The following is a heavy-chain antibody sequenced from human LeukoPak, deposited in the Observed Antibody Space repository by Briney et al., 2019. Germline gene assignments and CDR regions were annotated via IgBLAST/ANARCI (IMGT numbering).Heavy chain of an antibody. CDR2: IFPSGGEI. V-gene: IGHV3-23*01. CDR3: AKDWSDTAQYYFDY. CDR1: GCTFSTFA. Sequence: GGSLRLSCAASGCTFSTFAMIWVRQPPGKGLEWVSSIFPSGGEINYAGSVRGRFTISRDNSTSTLSLQMNSLRAEDTAVYYCAKDWSDTAQYYFDYWGQGTLVTVSS. D-gene: IGHD5-18*01. J-gene: IGHJ4*02.